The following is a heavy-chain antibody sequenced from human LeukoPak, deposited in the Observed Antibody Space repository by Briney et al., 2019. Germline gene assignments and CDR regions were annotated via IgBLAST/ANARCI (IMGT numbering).Heavy chain of an antibody. V-gene: IGHV4-39*07. D-gene: IGHD3-16*02. CDR1: GGSISSSSYY. Sequence: SETLSLTCTVSGGSISSSSYYWGWIRQPPGKGLERIGSIYYSGSTYYHPSLKSRVTISVDTSKHQFSRKLSSVTAADTAVYYCARVSRLNDYVWGSYRNDAFDIWGQGTMVTVSS. J-gene: IGHJ3*02. CDR3: ARVSRLNDYVWGSYRNDAFDI. CDR2: IYYSGST.